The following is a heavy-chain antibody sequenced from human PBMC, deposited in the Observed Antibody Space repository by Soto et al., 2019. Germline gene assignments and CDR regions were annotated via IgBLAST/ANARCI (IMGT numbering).Heavy chain of an antibody. J-gene: IGHJ6*02. CDR1: GFTFTSSA. CDR3: AADIVLMVYAIWGSRYYMDV. Sequence: SVKVSCKASGFTFTSSAVQWVRQARGQRLEWIGWIVVGSGNTNYAQKFQERVTITRDMSTSTAYMELSSLRSEDTAVYYCAADIVLMVYAIWGSRYYMDVWGQAITVTVS. V-gene: IGHV1-58*01. CDR2: IVVGSGNT. D-gene: IGHD2-8*01.